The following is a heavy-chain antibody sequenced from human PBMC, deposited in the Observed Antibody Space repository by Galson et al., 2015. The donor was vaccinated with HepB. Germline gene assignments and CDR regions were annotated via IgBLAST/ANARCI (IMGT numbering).Heavy chain of an antibody. V-gene: IGHV1-46*03. CDR3: ARAWSYSHAFDI. D-gene: IGHD1-26*01. CDR1: GYTLTELS. CDR2: INPSGGST. Sequence: SVKVSCKVSGYTLTELSMHWVRQAPGQGLEWMGIINPSGGSTSYAQKFQGRVTMTRDTSTSTVYMELSSLRSEDTAVYYCARAWSYSHAFDIWGQGTMVTVSS. J-gene: IGHJ3*02.